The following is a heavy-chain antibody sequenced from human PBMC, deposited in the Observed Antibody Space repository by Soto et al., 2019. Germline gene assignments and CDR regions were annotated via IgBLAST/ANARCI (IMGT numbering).Heavy chain of an antibody. CDR2: ISYDGSNK. D-gene: IGHD1-26*01. CDR3: AKGPPAGAQPAGFDY. CDR1: GFTFSSYG. V-gene: IGHV3-30*18. J-gene: IGHJ4*02. Sequence: QVQLVESGGGVVQPGRSLRLSCAASGFTFSSYGMHWVRQAPGKGLEWVAVISYDGSNKYYADSVKGRFTISRDNSKNTLYLQMNSLRVEDTAVYYCAKGPPAGAQPAGFDYWGQGTLVTVSS.